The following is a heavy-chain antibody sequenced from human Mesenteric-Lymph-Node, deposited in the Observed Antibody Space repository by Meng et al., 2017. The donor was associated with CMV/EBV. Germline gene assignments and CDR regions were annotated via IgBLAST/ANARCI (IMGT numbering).Heavy chain of an antibody. CDR2: IYYSGST. Sequence: SETLSLTCTVSGGSVSSGSYYWSWIRQPPGKGLEWIGYIYYSGSTNYNPSLKSRVTISVDTSKNQFSLKLSSVTAADTAVYYCARKVHAFDIWGQGTMVTVSS. CDR3: ARKVHAFDI. CDR1: GGSVSSGSYY. J-gene: IGHJ3*02. V-gene: IGHV4-61*01.